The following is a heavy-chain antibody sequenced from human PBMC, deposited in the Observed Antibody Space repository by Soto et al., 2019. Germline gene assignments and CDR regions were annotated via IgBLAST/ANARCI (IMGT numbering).Heavy chain of an antibody. D-gene: IGHD3-10*01. CDR3: AKDLVGYYGSGTKD. CDR2: ISGSGGST. J-gene: IGHJ4*02. V-gene: IGHV3-23*01. Sequence: GGSLRLSCAASGFTFSSYAMSWVRQAPGKGLEWVSAISGSGGSTYYADSVKGRFTISRDNSKNTLYLQMNSLRAEDTAVYYCAKDLVGYYGSGTKDWGQGTLVTVSS. CDR1: GFTFSSYA.